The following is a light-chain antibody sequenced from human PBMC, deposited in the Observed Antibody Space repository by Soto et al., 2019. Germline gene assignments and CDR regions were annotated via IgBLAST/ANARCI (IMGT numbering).Light chain of an antibody. CDR2: KAS. CDR3: QQYSSYPLT. Sequence: DIEMTQSPSTLSASVGDSVTLTCRASQTISAWLAWYQQKPGKAPKLLIYKASDLETWVPSRFSGSGSGTEFTLNISGLQPDDFATYYCQQYSSYPLTFGHGTTVDVK. J-gene: IGKJ3*01. V-gene: IGKV1-5*03. CDR1: QTISAW.